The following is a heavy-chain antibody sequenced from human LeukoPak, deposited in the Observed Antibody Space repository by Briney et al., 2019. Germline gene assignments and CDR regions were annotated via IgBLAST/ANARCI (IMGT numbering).Heavy chain of an antibody. J-gene: IGHJ4*02. CDR3: AGRLMVRGVKFSIDY. Sequence: SETLSLTCAVYGGSFSGYYWSWIRQPPGKGLEWIGEINHSGSTNYNPSLKSRVTISVDTSKNQFSLKLSSVTAADTAVYYCAGRLMVRGVKFSIDYWGQGTLVTVSS. D-gene: IGHD3-10*01. CDR1: GGSFSGYY. V-gene: IGHV4-34*01. CDR2: INHSGST.